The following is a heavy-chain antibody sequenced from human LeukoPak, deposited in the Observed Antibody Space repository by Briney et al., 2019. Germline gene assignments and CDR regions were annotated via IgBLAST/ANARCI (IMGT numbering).Heavy chain of an antibody. CDR3: ARDYDFWSGNDAFAI. CDR2: IYTSGST. CDR1: GGSISSYY. D-gene: IGHD3-3*01. V-gene: IGHV4-4*07. J-gene: IGHJ3*02. Sequence: SETLSLTCTVSGGSISSYYWSWIRQPAGKGLEWIGRIYTSGSTNYNPSLKSRVTMSVDMSKNQFSLKLSSVTAADTAVYYCARDYDFWSGNDAFAIWGQGTMVTVSS.